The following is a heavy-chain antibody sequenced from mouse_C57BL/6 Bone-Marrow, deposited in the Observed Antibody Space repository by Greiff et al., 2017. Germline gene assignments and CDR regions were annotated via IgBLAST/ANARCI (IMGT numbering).Heavy chain of an antibody. Sequence: VQLQQSGAELARPGASVKLSCKASGYTFTSYGISWVKQRTGQGLEWIGEIYPRSGNTYYNEKIKGKATLTAYKSSSKACIELRSLTSEDSAVYVCARGGCFDFWGTGTPVTVSS. J-gene: IGHJ1*03. CDR2: IYPRSGNT. CDR3: ARGGCFDF. V-gene: IGHV1-81*01. CDR1: GYTFTSYG.